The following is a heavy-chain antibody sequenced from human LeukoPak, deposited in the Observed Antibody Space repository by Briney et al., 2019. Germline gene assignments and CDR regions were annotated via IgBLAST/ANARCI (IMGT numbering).Heavy chain of an antibody. CDR2: INTGGSST. D-gene: IGHD2-2*01. CDR1: GFTFSTYW. Sequence: TGGSLRLSCEASGFTFSTYWMHWVRQAPGKGLVWVAHINTGGSSTTYADSVKGRFTISRDNARNTLNLQMNSLRAEDTAAYYCARDLQHAFDIWGQGTMVTVSS. V-gene: IGHV3-74*01. J-gene: IGHJ3*02. CDR3: ARDLQHAFDI.